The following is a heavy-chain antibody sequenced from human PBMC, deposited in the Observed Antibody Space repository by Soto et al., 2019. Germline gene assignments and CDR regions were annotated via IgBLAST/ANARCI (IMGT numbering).Heavy chain of an antibody. D-gene: IGHD6-19*01. Sequence: ASVKVSCKASGYTFTSYAMHWVRQAPGQRLEWMGWINAGNGNTKYSQKFQGRVTITRDTSASTAYMELSSLRSEDTAVYYCARLGGDSIGWYPDYYYYGMDVWGQGSTVTGSS. CDR2: INAGNGNT. CDR1: GYTFTSYA. CDR3: ARLGGDSIGWYPDYYYYGMDV. V-gene: IGHV1-3*01. J-gene: IGHJ6*02.